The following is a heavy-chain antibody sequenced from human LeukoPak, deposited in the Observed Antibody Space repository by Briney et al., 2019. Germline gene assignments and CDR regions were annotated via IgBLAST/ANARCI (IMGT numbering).Heavy chain of an antibody. Sequence: SETLSLTCGVSGGSISNTNWSSWVRQPPGQGLEWIGEISLTGLTHYNPSLESRVTVSLDKSKNQLSLNLTSVTAADTAVYYCSRENGAFSPFGYWGQGTLVTVLS. CDR1: GGSISNTNW. D-gene: IGHD2-8*01. V-gene: IGHV4-4*02. CDR3: SRENGAFSPFGY. CDR2: ISLTGLT. J-gene: IGHJ4*02.